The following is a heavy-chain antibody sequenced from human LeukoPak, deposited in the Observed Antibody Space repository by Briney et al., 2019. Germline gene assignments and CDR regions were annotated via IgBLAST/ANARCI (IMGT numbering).Heavy chain of an antibody. CDR2: ISGSGGST. V-gene: IGHV3-23*01. Sequence: PGGSLGLSCAASGFTFSSYAMSWVRQAPGKGLEWVSAISGSGGSTYYADSVKGRFTISRDNSKNTLYLQMNSLRAEDTAVYYCAKISSLRYFDWLFDYWGQGTLVTVSS. J-gene: IGHJ4*02. CDR3: AKISSLRYFDWLFDY. CDR1: GFTFSSYA. D-gene: IGHD3-9*01.